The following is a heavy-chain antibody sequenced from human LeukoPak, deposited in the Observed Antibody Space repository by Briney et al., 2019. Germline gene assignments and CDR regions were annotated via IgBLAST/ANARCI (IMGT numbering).Heavy chain of an antibody. Sequence: PSETLSLTCAVSGVSMGSGGYSWSWVRKPPGKGLEWIGSIDYVGTTNYNPSLKSRASMSVHTSKKQFSLYLMSVTAADTAVYYCAKLYTNSLGLRYWGQGILVTVSS. CDR2: IDYVGTT. D-gene: IGHD2-21*02. CDR3: AKLYTNSLGLRY. J-gene: IGHJ4*02. V-gene: IGHV4-61*08. CDR1: GVSMGSGGYS.